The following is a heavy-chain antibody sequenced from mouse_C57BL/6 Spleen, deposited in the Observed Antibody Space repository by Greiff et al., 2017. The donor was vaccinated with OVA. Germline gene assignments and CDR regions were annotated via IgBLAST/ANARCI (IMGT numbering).Heavy chain of an antibody. D-gene: IGHD1-1*01. J-gene: IGHJ4*01. CDR3: ERWITPVGGALDY. Sequence: QVQLQQPGAELVRPGSSVKLSCKASGYTFTSYWMHWVQQRPIQGLEWIGNIDPSDSETHYNQKFKDKSTLTVDKSSSTAYMQLSSLTSEDSAVYSGERWITPVGGALDYWGQGTSVTVSA. CDR2: IDPSDSET. CDR1: GYTFTSYW. V-gene: IGHV1-52*01.